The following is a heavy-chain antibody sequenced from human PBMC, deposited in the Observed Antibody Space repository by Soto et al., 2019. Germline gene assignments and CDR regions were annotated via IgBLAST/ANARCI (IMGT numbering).Heavy chain of an antibody. D-gene: IGHD1-1*01. Sequence: EVQLVESGGGLVKPGGSLILSCAVSGFTFSKVWMNWVRQAPGKGLEWVGRIKSKTDGGTTDYAAAVKGRFTITRDDSKDTLYLQMNSLKTEDTAVYFCTTGRDDLLYWGQGTLVTVSS. CDR2: IKSKTDGGTT. J-gene: IGHJ4*02. CDR1: GFTFSKVW. V-gene: IGHV3-15*07. CDR3: TTGRDDLLY.